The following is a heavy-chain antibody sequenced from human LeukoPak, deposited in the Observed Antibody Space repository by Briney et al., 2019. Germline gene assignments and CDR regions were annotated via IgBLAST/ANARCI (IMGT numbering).Heavy chain of an antibody. CDR2: MNPNSGNT. CDR1: GYTFTSYD. Sequence: ASVKVSCKASGYTFTSYDINWVRQATGQGLEWMGWMNPNSGNTGYAQKFQGRVTMTRNTSISTAYMELSSLRSEDTAVYYCAIGYCSGGSCLDYGMDVWGQGTTVTVSS. V-gene: IGHV1-8*01. D-gene: IGHD2-15*01. CDR3: AIGYCSGGSCLDYGMDV. J-gene: IGHJ6*02.